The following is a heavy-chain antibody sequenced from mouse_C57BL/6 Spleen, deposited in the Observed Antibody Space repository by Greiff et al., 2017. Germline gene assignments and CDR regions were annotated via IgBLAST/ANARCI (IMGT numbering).Heavy chain of an antibody. D-gene: IGHD1-1*01. CDR1: GFTFSSYG. CDR3: ARHDGSSPYAMDY. J-gene: IGHJ4*01. CDR2: ISSGGSYT. V-gene: IGHV5-6*02. Sequence: DVMLVESGGDLVKPGGSLKLSCAASGFTFSSYGMSWVRQTPDKRLEWVATISSGGSYTYYPDSVKGRFTISRDNAKNTLYLQRSSLKAEDTAMYYCARHDGSSPYAMDYWGQGTSVTVSS.